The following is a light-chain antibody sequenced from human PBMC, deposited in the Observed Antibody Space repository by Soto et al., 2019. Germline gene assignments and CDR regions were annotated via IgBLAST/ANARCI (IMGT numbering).Light chain of an antibody. CDR2: GAS. CDR1: QSVSSSY. CDR3: QQYANSPYT. V-gene: IGKV3-20*01. J-gene: IGKJ2*01. Sequence: EIVLTQSPATLSLSPGERATLSCRASQSVSSSYLAWYQQKPGQAPRLLIYGASSRATGIPDRFSGSGSGTDFSLTISRLEPEEFAVYYCQQYANSPYTFGQGTKLEIK.